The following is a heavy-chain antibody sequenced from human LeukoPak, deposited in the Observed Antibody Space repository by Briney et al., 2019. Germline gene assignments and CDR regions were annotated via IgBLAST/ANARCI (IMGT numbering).Heavy chain of an antibody. CDR3: AKSSTHRYNWKSGQLHDTFDI. D-gene: IGHD1-20*01. J-gene: IGHJ3*02. Sequence: RASVKVSCKASGYTFNTYGISWVRQAPGQGLEWMGWVSPYNGNTNYAQKLHGRATMTTDKSTSTAYMELRSLRSDDTAVYYCAKSSTHRYNWKSGQLHDTFDIWGQGTMVTVSS. CDR2: VSPYNGNT. CDR1: GYTFNTYG. V-gene: IGHV1-18*01.